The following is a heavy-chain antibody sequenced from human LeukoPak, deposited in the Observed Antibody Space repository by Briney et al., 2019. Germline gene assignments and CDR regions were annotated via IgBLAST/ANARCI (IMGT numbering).Heavy chain of an antibody. V-gene: IGHV1-46*03. J-gene: IGHJ4*02. CDR2: INPVNGGT. Sequence: GASVKVSCKASGYTFTSYYIHWVRQAPGQGLEWMGKINPVNGGTSYAQKFQGRVAMTRDTTTSTVYMEMSSLRSEDTAIYYCARDYTGKGNGDYWGQGTLVTVSS. CDR3: ARDYTGKGNGDY. CDR1: GYTFTSYY. D-gene: IGHD2-8*02.